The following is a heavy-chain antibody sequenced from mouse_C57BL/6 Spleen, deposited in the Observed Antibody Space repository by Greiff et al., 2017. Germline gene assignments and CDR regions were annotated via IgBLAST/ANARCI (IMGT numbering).Heavy chain of an antibody. D-gene: IGHD1-1*02. CDR3: ARLGGGRYFDY. J-gene: IGHJ2*01. CDR2: IDPSDSYT. Sequence: VQLQQPGAELVKPGASVKLSCKASGYTFTSYWMQWVKQRPGQGLEWIGEIDPSDSYTNYNQKFKGKATLTVDTSSSTAYMQLSSLTSEDSAVYYCARLGGGRYFDYWGQGTTLTVSS. V-gene: IGHV1-50*01. CDR1: GYTFTSYW.